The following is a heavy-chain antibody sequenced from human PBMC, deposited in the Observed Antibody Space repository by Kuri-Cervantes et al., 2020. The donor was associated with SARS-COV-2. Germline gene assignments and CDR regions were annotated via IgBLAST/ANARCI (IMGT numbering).Heavy chain of an antibody. CDR1: GGSISSSSYY. D-gene: IGHD2-2*01. CDR3: ARSPGIHCSSTSCYLYYFDY. Sequence: SETLSLTCTVSGGSISSSSYYWGWIRQPPGKGLEWIGSIYYSGSTYYNPSLKSRVTISVDTSKNQFSLKLSSVTAADTAVYYCARSPGIHCSSTSCYLYYFDYWGQGTLVTVSS. J-gene: IGHJ4*02. CDR2: IYYSGST. V-gene: IGHV4-39*07.